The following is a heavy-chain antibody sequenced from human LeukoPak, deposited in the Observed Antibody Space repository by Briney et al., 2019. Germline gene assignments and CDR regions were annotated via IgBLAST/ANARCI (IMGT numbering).Heavy chain of an antibody. CDR2: ILYDGSNK. V-gene: IGHV3-30*18. CDR3: AKEDSVVVTAVLDY. CDR1: GFTFSSYG. D-gene: IGHD2-21*02. Sequence: GGSLRLSCAASGFTFSSYGMHWVRQAPGKGLEWVAVILYDGSNKYYADSVKGRFTISRDNSKNTLYLQMNSLRAEDTAVYYCAKEDSVVVTAVLDYWGQGTLVTVSS. J-gene: IGHJ4*02.